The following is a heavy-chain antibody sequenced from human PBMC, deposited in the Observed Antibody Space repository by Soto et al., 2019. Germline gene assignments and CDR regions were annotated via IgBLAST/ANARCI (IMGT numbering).Heavy chain of an antibody. D-gene: IGHD6-13*01. V-gene: IGHV4-39*01. J-gene: IGHJ5*02. CDR3: ARNGEHSSHGRFHP. Sequence: SETLSLTCTVSGGSISNSNCYWGWVRQPPGKGLEWIGSFFDSGGTYYNPSLKSRAIISVDTSKNQFSLKMSSVTAADTAIYYCARNGEHSSHGRFHPWGQGTLVTVSS. CDR2: FFDSGGT. CDR1: GGSISNSNCY.